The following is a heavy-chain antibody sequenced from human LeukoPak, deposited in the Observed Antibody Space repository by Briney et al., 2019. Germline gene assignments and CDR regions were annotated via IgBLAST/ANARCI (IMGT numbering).Heavy chain of an antibody. V-gene: IGHV1-69*04. CDR2: IIPILGIA. CDR1: GGTFSSYT. CDR3: AREYSPYNFDY. Sequence: SVKVSCRASGGTFSSYTISWVRQAPGQGLEWMGRIIPILGIANYAQKFQGRVTITVDKSTSTAYMELSSLRSEDTAVYYCAREYSPYNFDYWGQGTLVTVSS. J-gene: IGHJ4*02. D-gene: IGHD6-13*01.